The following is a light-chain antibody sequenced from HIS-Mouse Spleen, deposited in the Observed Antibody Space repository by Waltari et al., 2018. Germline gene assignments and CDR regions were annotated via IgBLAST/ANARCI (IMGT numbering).Light chain of an antibody. CDR1: QGISSY. V-gene: IGKV1-8*01. J-gene: IGKJ4*01. Sequence: AIRMTQSTSSLSASTGDRVTITCRASQGISSYLAWYQQKPGKAPKLLIYAASTLQSGVPSRFSGSGSGTDFTLTISCLQSEDFATYYCQQYYSYLLTFGGGTKVEIK. CDR3: QQYYSYLLT. CDR2: AAS.